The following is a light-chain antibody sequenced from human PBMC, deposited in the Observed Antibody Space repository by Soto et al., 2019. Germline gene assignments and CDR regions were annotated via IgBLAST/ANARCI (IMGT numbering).Light chain of an antibody. Sequence: DIPMSQSPSTMSASVGDRVTITCRASQSVSAWLAWYQQKPGRARSLMSYDVSTLYSGVPARFSGAGSDTECTLSISSLPPDDSASYYCQQSNSYPWTFGQGTTVEVK. CDR3: QQSNSYPWT. V-gene: IGKV1-5*01. CDR1: QSVSAW. CDR2: DVS. J-gene: IGKJ1*01.